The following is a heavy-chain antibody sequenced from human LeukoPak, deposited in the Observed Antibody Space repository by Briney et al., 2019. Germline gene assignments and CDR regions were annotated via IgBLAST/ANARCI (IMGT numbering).Heavy chain of an antibody. CDR2: INSDGGKT. Sequence: QPGRSLRPSCAASGFAFHAFDMYWVRQAPGNGLEWVSRINSDGGKTYYADSVRGRFTISRDNSKNSLYLQMNSLRTDDAALYYCATWAFYHGLDVWGQGTTVTVSS. V-gene: IGHV3-43*02. J-gene: IGHJ6*02. CDR1: GFAFHAFD. CDR3: ATWAFYHGLDV. D-gene: IGHD1-26*01.